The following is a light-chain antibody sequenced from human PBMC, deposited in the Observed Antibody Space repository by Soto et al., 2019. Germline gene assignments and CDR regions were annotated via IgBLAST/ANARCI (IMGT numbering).Light chain of an antibody. CDR1: SSNIGGNA. V-gene: IGLV1-44*01. J-gene: IGLJ7*01. CDR2: SNN. Sequence: QSVLIQPPSASGTPGQRISVSCSGSSSNIGGNAVKWYQQFPGTAPKLLIYSNNERPSGVPERFSGSKSGTSASLAISGLHSEDEADYYCATWDDSLNGVIFGGGTQLTVL. CDR3: ATWDDSLNGVI.